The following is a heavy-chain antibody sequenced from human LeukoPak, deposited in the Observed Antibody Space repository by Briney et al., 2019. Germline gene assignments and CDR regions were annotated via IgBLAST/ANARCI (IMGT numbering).Heavy chain of an antibody. V-gene: IGHV3-23*01. Sequence: HSGGSLRLSCTASGFTFSSYGMNWVRQAPGEYLEWVSHISGTSGGTDYADSVKGRFTISRDNFKNTLYLQMSSLRVEDTALYYCAKDDSALWFGELSRYFDYWGQGALVTVSS. CDR2: ISGTSGGT. J-gene: IGHJ4*02. CDR3: AKDDSALWFGELSRYFDY. CDR1: GFTFSSYG. D-gene: IGHD3-10*01.